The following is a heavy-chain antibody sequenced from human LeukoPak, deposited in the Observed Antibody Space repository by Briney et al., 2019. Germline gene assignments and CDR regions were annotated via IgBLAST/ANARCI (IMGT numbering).Heavy chain of an antibody. CDR2: ISYDGSNK. V-gene: IGHV3-30*18. CDR3: AKEGYGDYAPFDY. D-gene: IGHD4-17*01. CDR1: GFTFSSYG. Sequence: GSSLRLSCAASGFTFSSYGMHWVPQAPGKGLEWVVVISYDGSNKYYADSVKGRFTISRDNSKNTLYLQMNSLRAEDTAVYYCAKEGYGDYAPFDYWGQGTLVTVSS. J-gene: IGHJ4*02.